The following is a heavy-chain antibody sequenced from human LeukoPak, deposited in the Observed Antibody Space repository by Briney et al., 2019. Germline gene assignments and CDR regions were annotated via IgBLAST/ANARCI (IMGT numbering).Heavy chain of an antibody. CDR3: AAIVVVITTRQNAFDI. D-gene: IGHD3-22*01. CDR2: VTSGGST. CDR1: GFTFSSYT. Sequence: GGSLRLSCAASGFTFSSYTMTWVRQAPGKGLEWVSSVTSGGSTYYADSVKGRSTISRDNSKNTLYLQMNSLRAEDTAVYYCAAIVVVITTRQNAFDIWGQGTRVTVSS. V-gene: IGHV3-23*01. J-gene: IGHJ3*02.